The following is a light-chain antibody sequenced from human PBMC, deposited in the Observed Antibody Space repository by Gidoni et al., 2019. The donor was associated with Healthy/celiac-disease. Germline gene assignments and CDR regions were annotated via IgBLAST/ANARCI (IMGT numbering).Light chain of an antibody. Sequence: ESELTQSPVTLSLSPGERATLSCRASQSVTRNYLAWYQQKRGQAPRLLIFVSSSRASGIPDRFCGRVSGTDFTLTISRLEPEDFAVFYCQQYTSSPPTFGQGTKVEI. CDR1: QSVTRNY. CDR3: QQYTSSPPT. V-gene: IGKV3-20*01. J-gene: IGKJ1*01. CDR2: VSS.